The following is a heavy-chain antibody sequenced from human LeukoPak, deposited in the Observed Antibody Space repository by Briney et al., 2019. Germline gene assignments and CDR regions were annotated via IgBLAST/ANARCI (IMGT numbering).Heavy chain of an antibody. V-gene: IGHV4-59*01. Sequence: SETLSLTCTVSGGSISPYYWSWIRQPPGKGLEWIRYIYYSGYTTYNPSLKSRVSISVETSKKQFSLKLSSVTAADTTMYYCARDYGRNAMYVWGQGTTVTVSS. CDR3: ARDYGRNAMYV. D-gene: IGHD4-17*01. J-gene: IGHJ6*02. CDR2: IYYSGYT. CDR1: GGSISPYY.